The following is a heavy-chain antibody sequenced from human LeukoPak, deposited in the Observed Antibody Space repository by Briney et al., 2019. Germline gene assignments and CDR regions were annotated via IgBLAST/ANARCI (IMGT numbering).Heavy chain of an antibody. J-gene: IGHJ4*02. Sequence: GSLRLSCAASGFTFSSYEMNWVRQAPGKGLEWVSYIYSSGGNIYYADSVKGRFTISRDNAKNSLYLQMNSLRVEDTAVYYCAREGADGYNVGFDYWGQGTLVTVSS. CDR1: GFTFSSYE. CDR2: IYSSGGNI. V-gene: IGHV3-48*03. D-gene: IGHD5-24*01. CDR3: AREGADGYNVGFDY.